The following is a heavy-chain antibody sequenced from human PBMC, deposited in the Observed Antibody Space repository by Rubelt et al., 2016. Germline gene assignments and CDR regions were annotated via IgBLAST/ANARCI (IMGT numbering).Heavy chain of an antibody. CDR1: GASISSSYW. J-gene: IGHJ4*02. Sequence: GTLSLTCAVSGASISSSYWWGWVRQFPGKGLEWVGEIYHSGDTNYNPSLKSRVTFSVDKSKNQFSLRLTSWTAADTAVYYCARVGGTSGSPPDYWGQGTLVTVSS. CDR3: ARVGGTSGSPPDY. V-gene: IGHV4-4*02. CDR2: IYHSGDT. D-gene: IGHD3-10*01.